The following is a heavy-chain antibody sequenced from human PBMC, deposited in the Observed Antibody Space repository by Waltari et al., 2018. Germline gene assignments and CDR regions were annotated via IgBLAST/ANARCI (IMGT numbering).Heavy chain of an antibody. D-gene: IGHD3-22*01. J-gene: IGHJ6*02. CDR2: ISYNERKI. V-gene: IGHV3-30*09. CDR3: ARDYCDRTNCHGMDV. CDR1: EFTFSSYA. Sequence: QVQLVESGGGVVQPGRSLRLSCAASEFTFSSYAMHWVRQAPGKGLEGVAVISYNERKIYYVDSVKGRFAISRDNSKKMLYLQMNSLRAEDTAVYYCARDYCDRTNCHGMDVWGQGTTVTVSS.